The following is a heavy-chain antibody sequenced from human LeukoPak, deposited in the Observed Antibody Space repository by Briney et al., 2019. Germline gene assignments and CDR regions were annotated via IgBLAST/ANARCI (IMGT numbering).Heavy chain of an antibody. V-gene: IGHV4-34*01. J-gene: IGHJ5*02. CDR1: GGSFSGYY. Sequence: SETLSLTCAVYGGSFSGYYWSWIRQPPGKGLEWVGEINHSGSTNYNPSLKSRVTISVDTSKNQFSLKLSSVTAADTAVYYCARGWMGWNDVGDNWFDPWGQGTLVTVSS. CDR2: INHSGST. D-gene: IGHD1-1*01. CDR3: ARGWMGWNDVGDNWFDP.